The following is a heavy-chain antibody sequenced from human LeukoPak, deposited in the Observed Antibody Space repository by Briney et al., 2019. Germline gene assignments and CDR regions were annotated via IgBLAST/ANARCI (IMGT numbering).Heavy chain of an antibody. J-gene: IGHJ5*02. CDR1: GGSISSYY. Sequence: SETLSLTCTVSGGSISSYYWSWIRQPAGKGLEWIGRIYTRGSTNYNPSLKSRVTMSVDTSKNQFSLKLSSVTAADTAVYYCARDPSYSSSWNWFDPWGQGTLVTVSS. CDR3: ARDPSYSSSWNWFDP. CDR2: IYTRGST. V-gene: IGHV4-4*07. D-gene: IGHD6-13*01.